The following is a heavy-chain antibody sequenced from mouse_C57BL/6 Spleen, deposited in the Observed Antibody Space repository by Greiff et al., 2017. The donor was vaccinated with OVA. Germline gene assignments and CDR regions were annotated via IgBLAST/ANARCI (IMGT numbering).Heavy chain of an antibody. J-gene: IGHJ4*01. CDR3: ARSSDSSGYVGYAMDY. D-gene: IGHD3-2*02. V-gene: IGHV1-54*01. Sequence: QVHVKQSGAELVRPGTSVKVSCKASGYAFTNYLIEWVKQRPGQGLEWIGVINPGSGGTNYNEKFKGKATLTADKSSSTAYMQLSSLTSEDSAVYFCARSSDSSGYVGYAMDYWGQGTSVTVSS. CDR2: INPGSGGT. CDR1: GYAFTNYL.